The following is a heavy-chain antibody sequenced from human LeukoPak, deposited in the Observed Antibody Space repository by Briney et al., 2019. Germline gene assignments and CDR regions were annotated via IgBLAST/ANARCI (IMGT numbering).Heavy chain of an antibody. D-gene: IGHD4/OR15-4a*01. CDR2: INLNSGST. V-gene: IGHV1-2*02. J-gene: IGHJ5*02. CDR3: ATELGSNYFDP. Sequence: ASVKVSCKASGYTFTGYYMHWMRQAPGQGLEWMGWINLNSGSTMYAQTFLGRITMTRDTSISTGYMDLSRLTSDDTAVYYCATELGSNYFDPWGQGTLVTVSS. CDR1: GYTFTGYY.